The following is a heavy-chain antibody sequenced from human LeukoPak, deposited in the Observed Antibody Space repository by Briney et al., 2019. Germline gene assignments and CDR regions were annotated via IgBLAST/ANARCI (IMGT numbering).Heavy chain of an antibody. Sequence: SETLSLTCTVSGGSISSSSYYWGWIRQPPGKGLEWIGSIYYSGSTYYNPSLKSRVTISVDTSKNQFSLKLSSVTAADTAVYYCARWGPDGYWGQGTLVTVSS. CDR2: IYYSGST. V-gene: IGHV4-39*01. J-gene: IGHJ4*02. CDR3: ARWGPDGY. D-gene: IGHD3-16*01. CDR1: GGSISSSSYY.